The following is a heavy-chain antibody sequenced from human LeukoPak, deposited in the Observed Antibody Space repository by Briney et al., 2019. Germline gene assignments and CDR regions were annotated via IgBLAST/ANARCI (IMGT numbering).Heavy chain of an antibody. CDR1: GFTFSTYT. Sequence: GGSLRLSCAASGFTFSTYTMTWVRQAPGKGLEWVSSISSNGGGTYYADSVKGRFTISRDNSKNTFYVQMNNLRTEDTAVYFWARGGGYDRAPYFDYWGQGSLVTVSS. D-gene: IGHD5-12*01. J-gene: IGHJ4*02. V-gene: IGHV3-23*01. CDR3: ARGGGYDRAPYFDY. CDR2: ISSNGGGT.